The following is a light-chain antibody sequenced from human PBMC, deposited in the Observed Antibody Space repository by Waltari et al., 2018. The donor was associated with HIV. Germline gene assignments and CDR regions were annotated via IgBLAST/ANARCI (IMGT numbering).Light chain of an antibody. CDR1: SSNVGTNG. V-gene: IGLV1-51*01. CDR2: DRN. Sequence: QSVLTQPPSVSAAPGQKVTISCSGSSSNVGTNGVYWYQQLPGKSPTLLIYDRNTRCPGVPDRFSASQAGTSAALGISGLQTGDEANYYCGTWDDKLGGGSFGGGTKLTVL. J-gene: IGLJ2*01. CDR3: GTWDDKLGGGS.